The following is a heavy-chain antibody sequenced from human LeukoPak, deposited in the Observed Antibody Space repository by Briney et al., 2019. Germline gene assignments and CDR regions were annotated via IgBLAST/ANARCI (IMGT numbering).Heavy chain of an antibody. V-gene: IGHV4-39*07. CDR3: ADYPLVATKGTMVRGATVY. D-gene: IGHD3-10*01. CDR1: GGSISSSSYY. J-gene: IGHJ4*02. Sequence: SETLSLTCTVSGGSISSSSYYWGWIRQPPGKGLEWIGEINHSGSTNYNPSLKSRVTISVDTSKNQFSLKLSSVTAADTAVYYCADYPLVATKGTMVRGATVYWGQGTLVTVSS. CDR2: INHSGST.